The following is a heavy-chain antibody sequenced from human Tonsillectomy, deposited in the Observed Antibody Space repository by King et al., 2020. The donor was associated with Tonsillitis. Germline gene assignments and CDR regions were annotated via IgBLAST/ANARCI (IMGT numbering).Heavy chain of an antibody. Sequence: VQLVESGGGVVQPGRSRRLSCAASGFTFSSYPMHWVRQAPGKGLEWVAVISFDGSNKYYADSVKGRFTISRDNSNNTLYLQMNSLRAADTAVYYCATTGNYYYYYYGMGVWGQGTTVTVSS. CDR2: ISFDGSNK. CDR1: GFTFSSYP. V-gene: IGHV3-30*04. J-gene: IGHJ6*02. CDR3: ATTGNYYYYYYGMGV.